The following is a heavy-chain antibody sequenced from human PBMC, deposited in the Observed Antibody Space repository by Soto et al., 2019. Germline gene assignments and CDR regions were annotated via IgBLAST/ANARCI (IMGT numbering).Heavy chain of an antibody. CDR3: ARDRSYYYYGMDV. V-gene: IGHV3-33*01. CDR1: GFTFSSYG. Sequence: GGSLRLSCAASGFTFSSYGMHWVRQAPGKGLEWVAVIWYDGSNKYYADSVKGRFTISRDNSKNTLYLQMNSLRAEDTAVYYCARDRSYYYYGMDVWGQGPTVTVSS. CDR2: IWYDGSNK. J-gene: IGHJ6*02.